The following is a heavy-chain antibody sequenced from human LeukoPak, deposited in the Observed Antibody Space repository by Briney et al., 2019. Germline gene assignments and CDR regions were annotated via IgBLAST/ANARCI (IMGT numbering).Heavy chain of an antibody. V-gene: IGHV3-48*04. Sequence: SGGSLCLSCTASGFTSSSIDMNWDRPAPGKGREWVSYICSGITNIYYTVSVKGRFTTTRDNAKHSMYLQMDSLRAEDTAGYCCARESTFDYWGQGTLVTVSS. CDR2: ICSGITNI. CDR3: ARESTFDY. J-gene: IGHJ4*02. CDR1: GFTSSSID.